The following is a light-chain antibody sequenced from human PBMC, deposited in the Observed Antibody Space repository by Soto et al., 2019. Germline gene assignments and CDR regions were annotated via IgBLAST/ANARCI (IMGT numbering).Light chain of an antibody. CDR2: KAS. Sequence: DIQMTQSPSTLSASVGDRVTITCRASQSISVWLAWYQQKAGKAPNLLIYKASRLESGVPSRFSGSGSETEFTLTISGLQPDDFATYYCQHYNSYSEAFGQGTKV. CDR3: QHYNSYSEA. J-gene: IGKJ1*01. V-gene: IGKV1-5*03. CDR1: QSISVW.